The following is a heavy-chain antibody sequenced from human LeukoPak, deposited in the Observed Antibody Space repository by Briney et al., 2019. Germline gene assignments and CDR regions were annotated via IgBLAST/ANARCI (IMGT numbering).Heavy chain of an antibody. CDR3: ATDRGWRTSGYYLYYFEY. D-gene: IGHD3-3*01. J-gene: IGHJ4*02. Sequence: GGSLRLSCSASGFTFSSYTMYWVRQAPGKGLEWVASIKHDGSEKYYVDSVRGRFTISRDNTMNSLYLQMSSLRAEDTAVYYCATDRGWRTSGYYLYYFEYWGQGTLVTYSS. V-gene: IGHV3-7*01. CDR2: IKHDGSEK. CDR1: GFTFSSYT.